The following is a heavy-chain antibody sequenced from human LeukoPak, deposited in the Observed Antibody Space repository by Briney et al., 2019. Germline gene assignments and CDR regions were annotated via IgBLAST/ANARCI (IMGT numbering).Heavy chain of an antibody. V-gene: IGHV4-59*02. J-gene: IGHJ4*02. CDR1: GGSVSYYY. D-gene: IGHD3-10*01. CDR3: ARLSFGELLSYCFDY. Sequence: SETLSLTCTVFGGSVSYYYWSWSRQPPGKGLEGIAYIYYSGSTNYNPSLRSRVTISVDTSKNQFSLKLSSVTAADTAVYYCARLSFGELLSYCFDYWGQGTLVTVSS. CDR2: IYYSGST.